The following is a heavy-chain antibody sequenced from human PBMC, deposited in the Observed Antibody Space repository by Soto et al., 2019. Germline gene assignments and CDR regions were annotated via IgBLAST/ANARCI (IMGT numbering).Heavy chain of an antibody. CDR3: ARDEWGSGSLDY. CDR1: GFTFSNYG. V-gene: IGHV3-33*01. Sequence: QVQLVESGGGVVQPGRSLRLSCAASGFTFSNYGMHWVRQAPGKGLEWVAVIWYDGSNKYYADSVKGRFTISRDNSKNTLYLQMNSLRAEDTAVYYCARDEWGSGSLDYWGHGTLVTVSS. D-gene: IGHD3-10*01. J-gene: IGHJ4*01. CDR2: IWYDGSNK.